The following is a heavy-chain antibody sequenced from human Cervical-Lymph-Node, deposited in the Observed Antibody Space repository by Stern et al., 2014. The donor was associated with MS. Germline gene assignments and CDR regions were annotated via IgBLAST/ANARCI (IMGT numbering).Heavy chain of an antibody. V-gene: IGHV4-61*01. CDR2: IYYSGST. J-gene: IGHJ4*02. CDR3: ARGGTVTSFDY. CDR1: GGSVSSGSYY. Sequence: QVQLQESGPGLVKPSETLSLTCTVSGGSVSSGSYYWSWIRQPPGKGLEWIGYIYYSGSTNYNPSLKSRVTISVDTSKNQFSLKLSSVTAADTAVYYCARGGTVTSFDYWGQGTLVTVSS. D-gene: IGHD4-17*01.